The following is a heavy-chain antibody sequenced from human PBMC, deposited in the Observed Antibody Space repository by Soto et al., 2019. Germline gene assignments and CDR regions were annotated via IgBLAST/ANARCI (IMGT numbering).Heavy chain of an antibody. Sequence: QAQVLQSGGEVKKPGASVKVSCNSSDHTFTYYGINWVRRAPGQGLEWMRWISGYNGNTKYAQKFQDRVTMSADTTTRTAYMEMRSLTSDDTAVYFCAATGGHYFGLDIWGQGTTVTVSS. CDR2: ISGYNGNT. J-gene: IGHJ6*02. D-gene: IGHD2-8*02. CDR3: AATGGHYFGLDI. V-gene: IGHV1-18*01. CDR1: DHTFTYYG.